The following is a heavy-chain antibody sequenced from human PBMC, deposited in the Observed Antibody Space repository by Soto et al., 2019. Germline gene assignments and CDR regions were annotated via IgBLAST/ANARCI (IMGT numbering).Heavy chain of an antibody. CDR3: EHRNLRGWYVSYYYYGMDV. CDR2: IYWNDDK. Sequence: GPTLVNPTHTLTLTCTFSGFSLSTSVVGVGWIRQPPGKALEWLALIYWNDDKRYSPSLKSRLTITKDTSKNQVVLTMTNMDPVDTATYYCEHRNLRGWYVSYYYYGMDVWGQGTTVTVSS. CDR1: GFSLSTSVVG. V-gene: IGHV2-5*01. D-gene: IGHD6-19*01. J-gene: IGHJ6*02.